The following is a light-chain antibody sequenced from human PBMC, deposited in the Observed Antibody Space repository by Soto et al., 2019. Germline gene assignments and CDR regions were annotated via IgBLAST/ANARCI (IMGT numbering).Light chain of an antibody. CDR1: SSDVGGYNY. CDR3: SSCASSNPHV. Sequence: QSALTQPASVSGSPGQSITISCTGTSSDVGGYNYVSWYQQHPGKAPKLMIYEVSNRPSGVSNRFSGSKSGNTASLTISGLQAEDEADYYCSSCASSNPHVFGTGTKVTVL. V-gene: IGLV2-14*01. J-gene: IGLJ1*01. CDR2: EVS.